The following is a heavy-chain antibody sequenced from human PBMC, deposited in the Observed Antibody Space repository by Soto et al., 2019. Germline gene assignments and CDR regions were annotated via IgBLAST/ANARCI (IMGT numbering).Heavy chain of an antibody. J-gene: IGHJ5*02. V-gene: IGHV1-18*04. CDR2: ISAYNGNT. CDR3: AREMATIPSNWLDP. CDR1: GYTFTSYG. Sequence: GASVKVSCKASGYTFTSYGISWVRQAPGQGLEWMGWISAYNGNTDYAQKLQGRVTMTTDTSTSTAYMELRSLRSDDTAVYYCAREMATIPSNWLDPWGQGTLVTVSS. D-gene: IGHD5-12*01.